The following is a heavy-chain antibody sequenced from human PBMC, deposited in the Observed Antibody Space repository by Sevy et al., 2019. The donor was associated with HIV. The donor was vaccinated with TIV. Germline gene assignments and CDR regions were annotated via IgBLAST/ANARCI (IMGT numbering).Heavy chain of an antibody. CDR3: AREGSYGDYMLSYYYGMDV. D-gene: IGHD4-17*01. CDR2: IYQDGSEI. CDR1: GFSFRSYW. Sequence: GGSLRLSCAASGFSFRSYWMTWVRQAPGKGLEWVASIYQDGSEIYYMDSVKGRFTVSRDNAKNSLFSQMNSLRVEDTAVYYCAREGSYGDYMLSYYYGMDVWGQGTTVTVSS. J-gene: IGHJ6*02. V-gene: IGHV3-7*01.